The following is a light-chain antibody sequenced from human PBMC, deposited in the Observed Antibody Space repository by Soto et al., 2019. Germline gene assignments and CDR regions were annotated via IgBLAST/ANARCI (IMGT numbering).Light chain of an antibody. CDR1: QDISTS. J-gene: IGKJ1*01. CDR3: QQSYSSPPT. CDR2: AAS. Sequence: DIQMTQSPSSLSASVGDRVTITCQASQDISTSLNWYQQKPGKAPKLLIFAASSLQSGVPSRFSGSRSGPDFTLTISSLQPEDFATYYCQQSYSSPPTFGQGTKVDIK. V-gene: IGKV1-39*01.